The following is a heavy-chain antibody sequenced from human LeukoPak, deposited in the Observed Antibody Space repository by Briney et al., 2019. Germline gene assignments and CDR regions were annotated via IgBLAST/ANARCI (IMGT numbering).Heavy chain of an antibody. D-gene: IGHD2-21*02. CDR3: AKDLERHIVVVTASAVDY. CDR1: GFTFSSYG. Sequence: GGSLRLSCAASGFTFSSYGMHWVRQAPGKGLEWVAVILYDGSNKYYADSVKGRFTISRDNSKNTLYLRMNSLRAEDTAVYYCAKDLERHIVVVTASAVDYWGQGILVTVSS. CDR2: ILYDGSNK. V-gene: IGHV3-30*18. J-gene: IGHJ4*02.